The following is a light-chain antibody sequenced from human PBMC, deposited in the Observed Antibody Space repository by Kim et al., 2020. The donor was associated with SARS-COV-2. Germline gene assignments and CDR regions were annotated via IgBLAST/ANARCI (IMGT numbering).Light chain of an antibody. CDR2: VKGDGSH. CDR3: QTWGTGIWV. J-gene: IGLJ3*02. CDR1: SGHSSYD. Sequence: QTVLTQSPSASASLGASVKLTCTLSSGHSSYDIAWHQQQPEKGPRYLMKVKGDGSHTKGDGIPDRFSGSSSGAERYLTISSLQSEDEADYYCQTWGTGIWVFGGGTQLTVL. V-gene: IGLV4-69*01.